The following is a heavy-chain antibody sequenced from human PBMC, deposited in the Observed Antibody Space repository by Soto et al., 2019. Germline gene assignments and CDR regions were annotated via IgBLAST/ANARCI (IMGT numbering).Heavy chain of an antibody. CDR1: GFTFNNYW. V-gene: IGHV3-7*03. J-gene: IGHJ6*02. Sequence: EVQLVESGGGLVQPGGSLRLSCGASGFTFNNYWMTWVRQAPGKGLEWVATIKEDGSEKYYVDSVKGRFTISRDDAKNSLYLQMTSLRAGDTAVYFCAREKPPEYKNAFTYGLDVWGQGTTVIVS. CDR2: IKEDGSEK. CDR3: AREKPPEYKNAFTYGLDV. D-gene: IGHD6-6*01.